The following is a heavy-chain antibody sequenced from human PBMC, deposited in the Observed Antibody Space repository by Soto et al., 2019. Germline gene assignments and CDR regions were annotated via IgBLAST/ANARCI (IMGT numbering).Heavy chain of an antibody. CDR2: IYYSGTT. J-gene: IGHJ4*02. V-gene: IGHV4-39*01. CDR3: ARHRQYYDTSGYQQRYFDY. Sequence: ETLSLTCSVSGGSISSSPYYWGWIRQPPGKGLEWLGTIYYSGTTSYNPSLKSRVIISVDTSNNQLFLKLRSVTAADTAVYYCARHRQYYDTSGYQQRYFDYWAREPRSPSPQ. CDR1: GGSISSSPYY. D-gene: IGHD3-22*01.